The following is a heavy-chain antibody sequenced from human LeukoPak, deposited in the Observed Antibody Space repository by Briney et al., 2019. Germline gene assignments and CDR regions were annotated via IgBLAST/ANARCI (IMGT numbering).Heavy chain of an antibody. CDR1: GGSISSYY. D-gene: IGHD4-23*01. CDR2: IYYSGST. J-gene: IGHJ3*02. V-gene: IGHV4-59*01. CDR3: ARDISRWAANDAFDI. Sequence: SEILSLTCTVSGGSISSYYWSWIRQPPGKGLEWIGYIYYSGSTNYNPSLKSRVTISVDTSKNQFSLKLSSVTAADTAVYYCARDISRWAANDAFDIWGQGTMVTVSS.